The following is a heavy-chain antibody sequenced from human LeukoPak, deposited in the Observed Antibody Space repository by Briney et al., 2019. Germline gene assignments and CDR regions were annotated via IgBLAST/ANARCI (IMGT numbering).Heavy chain of an antibody. Sequence: SETLLLSCRVPGGCISRYYFSASRWPPAWVQEWIGYIYPTGSNNNNPSIKRRSTTSVDTSKTQSSLKLSSVTAADTAVDYCAGGGYCGRSNCYAPLIDYWGQGILVTVSS. V-gene: IGHV4-59*01. CDR3: AGGGYCGRSNCYAPLIDY. CDR2: IYPTGSN. CDR1: GGCISRYY. D-gene: IGHD2-2*01. J-gene: IGHJ4*02.